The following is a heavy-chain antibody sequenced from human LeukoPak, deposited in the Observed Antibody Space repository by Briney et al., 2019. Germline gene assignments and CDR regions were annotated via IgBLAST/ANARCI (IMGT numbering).Heavy chain of an antibody. CDR2: IIHIFGTA. J-gene: IGHJ4*02. V-gene: IGHV1-69*05. CDR1: GGTFSSYA. Sequence: SVNVSCKASGGTFSSYAISWVRQAPGQGLEWMGGIIHIFGTANYAQKFQGRVTITTDESTSTTYMEQSSLRSEDTAVYYCAAFGRGSDCAMVRGVYWGQGTLVTVSS. D-gene: IGHD3-10*01. CDR3: AAFGRGSDCAMVRGVY.